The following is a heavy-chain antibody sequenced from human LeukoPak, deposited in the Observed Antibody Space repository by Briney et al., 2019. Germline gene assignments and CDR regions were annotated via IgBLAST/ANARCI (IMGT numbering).Heavy chain of an antibody. D-gene: IGHD3-3*01. V-gene: IGHV1-18*01. CDR3: AQTYYDFWSPRVYYYYYYMDV. CDR2: ISAYNGNT. CDR1: GYTFTSYG. Sequence: VASAKVSCKASGYTFTSYGISWVRQAPGQGLEWMGWISAYNGNTNYAQKLQGRVTMTTDTSTSTAYMELRSLRSDDTAVYYCAQTYYDFWSPRVYYYYYYMDVWGKGTTVTVSS. J-gene: IGHJ6*03.